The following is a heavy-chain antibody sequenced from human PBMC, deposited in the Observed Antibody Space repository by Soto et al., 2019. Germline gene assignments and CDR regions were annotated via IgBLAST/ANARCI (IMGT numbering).Heavy chain of an antibody. J-gene: IGHJ6*02. CDR2: TANKRSRYTT. D-gene: IGHD3-10*01. V-gene: IGHV3-72*01. CDR1: GFTSSDPS. CDR3: ASAGFRHGLDV. Sequence: EVELVESGGGLVQAGGSLRVSCGVSGFTSSDPSMGWVRQAPGKGLEWVGRTANKRSRYTTEYAASVKGRFIISRDDSKNSVYMQMNSLKIEDTAVYYGASAGFRHGLDVWGQGTMVTVSS.